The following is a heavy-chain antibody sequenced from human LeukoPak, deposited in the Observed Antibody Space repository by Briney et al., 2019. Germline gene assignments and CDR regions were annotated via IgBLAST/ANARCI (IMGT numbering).Heavy chain of an antibody. CDR3: ARKLLQYDRDGPSFDY. J-gene: IGHJ4*02. V-gene: IGHV3-7*05. D-gene: IGHD5-24*01. CDR1: GFTFRRYW. CDR2: IKQDGSEK. Sequence: GGSLRLSCAASGFTFRRYWMSWARQASGKGLEWVANIKQDGSEKYYVDSVKGRFTISRDNAKNSLYLQMNSLRAEDTAVYYCARKLLQYDRDGPSFDYWGQGTLVTVSS.